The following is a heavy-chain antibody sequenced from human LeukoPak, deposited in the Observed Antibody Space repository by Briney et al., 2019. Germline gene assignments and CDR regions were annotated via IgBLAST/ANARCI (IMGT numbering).Heavy chain of an antibody. Sequence: GGSLRLSCAASGFTVFSNYMSWVRQAPGKGLEWVSVIYSDGTTYYADSVQGRFTISRDNSKNTAYLQMKSLRAEDTAVYFCARERSYYYYYMDVWGKGTTDAVSS. CDR1: GFTVFSNY. CDR3: ARERSYYYYYMDV. D-gene: IGHD3-10*01. J-gene: IGHJ6*03. V-gene: IGHV3-53*01. CDR2: IYSDGTT.